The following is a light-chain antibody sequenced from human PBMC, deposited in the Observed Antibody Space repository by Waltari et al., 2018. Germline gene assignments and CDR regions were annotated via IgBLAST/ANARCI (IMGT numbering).Light chain of an antibody. CDR3: QQTYSILPLT. J-gene: IGKJ4*01. CDR1: QSISTY. Sequence: DIQMTQSPSSLSASVGDRVTITCRASQSISTYLNWYQQKPGQAPKALIYTASSLQSGVPSRFSGSGSVTDFTLTISSLQPEDFATYYCQQTYSILPLTFGGGTKVEVK. CDR2: TAS. V-gene: IGKV1-39*01.